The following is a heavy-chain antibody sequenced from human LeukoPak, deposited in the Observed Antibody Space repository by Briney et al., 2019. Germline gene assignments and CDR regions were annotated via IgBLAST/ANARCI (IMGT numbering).Heavy chain of an antibody. CDR3: TRGPPPHAAAVAFDY. CDR1: AGSIISYY. J-gene: IGHJ4*02. D-gene: IGHD6-13*01. Sequence: SETLSLTCTISAGSIISYYWSWIRQPPGQGLEWIGYFYNSGSTKYNPSLKSRVTISLDTSKKQLSMRLSSVTAADTAVYYCTRGPPPHAAAVAFDYWGQGTLVTVS. V-gene: IGHV4-59*01. CDR2: FYNSGST.